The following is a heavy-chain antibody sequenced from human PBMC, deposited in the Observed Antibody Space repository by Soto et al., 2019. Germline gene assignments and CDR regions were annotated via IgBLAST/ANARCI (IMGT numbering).Heavy chain of an antibody. CDR2: IYHSGTT. CDR3: ARDRSGYYWFEP. Sequence: XETLSLTCAFSVFSISSGYFWGWIRQPPGKGPEWLGSIYHSGTTYYNPSVKGRVTISVDTSKNQFSLKMSSVTAADTAVYYCARDRSGYYWFEPWGQGTLGNLS. CDR1: VFSISSGYF. V-gene: IGHV4-38-2*02. D-gene: IGHD3-22*01. J-gene: IGHJ5*02.